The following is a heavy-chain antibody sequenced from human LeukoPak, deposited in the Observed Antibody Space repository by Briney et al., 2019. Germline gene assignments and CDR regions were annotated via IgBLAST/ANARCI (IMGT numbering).Heavy chain of an antibody. Sequence: SETLSLTCAVSGYSISSGYYWGWIRQPPGKGLEWIGSIYHSGSTYYNPSLKSRVTISVDTSKNQFSLKLSSVTAADTAVYYCARHDPSGTIRPNWFDPWGQGTLVTVSS. CDR1: GYSISSGYY. D-gene: IGHD1-7*01. J-gene: IGHJ5*02. CDR2: IYHSGST. CDR3: ARHDPSGTIRPNWFDP. V-gene: IGHV4-38-2*01.